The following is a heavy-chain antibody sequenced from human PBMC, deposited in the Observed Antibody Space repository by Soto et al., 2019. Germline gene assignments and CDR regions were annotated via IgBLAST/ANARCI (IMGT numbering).Heavy chain of an antibody. D-gene: IGHD6-13*01. CDR1: SDSISSYY. CDR3: ARGTSWQLPFDY. V-gene: IGHV4-59*01. CDR2: ISYSGST. Sequence: LSLTCTVSSDSISSYYWSWIRQPPGKRLEWIGYISYSGSTDYNPSLKSRVTISGDTSKNQFSLKVSSVTAADTAVYYCARGTSWQLPFDYWGQGTLVTVSS. J-gene: IGHJ4*02.